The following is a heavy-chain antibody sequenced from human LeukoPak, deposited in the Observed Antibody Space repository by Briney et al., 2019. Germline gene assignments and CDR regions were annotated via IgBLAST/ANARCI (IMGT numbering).Heavy chain of an antibody. CDR1: GGSISSGSYY. V-gene: IGHV4-61*02. CDR2: IYTSGST. Sequence: PSETLSLTCTVSGGSISSGSYYWSWIRQPAGKGLEWIGRIYTSGSTNYNPSLKSRVTISVDTSKNQFSLKLSSVTAADTAVYYCARVRSGYSSSWYPITWGQGTLVTVSS. CDR3: ARVRSGYSSSWYPIT. J-gene: IGHJ5*02. D-gene: IGHD6-13*01.